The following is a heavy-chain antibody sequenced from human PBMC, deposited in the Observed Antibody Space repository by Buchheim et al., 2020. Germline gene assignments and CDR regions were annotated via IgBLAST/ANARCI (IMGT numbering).Heavy chain of an antibody. CDR1: GGSFSDYY. D-gene: IGHD1-14*01. V-gene: IGHV4-34*01. Sequence: QVQLQQWGAGLLKPSETLSLTCAVYGGSFSDYYWNWIRQLPEKGLEWIGEIHQRGSTKYTPSLKSRATMSVDASKNQFSLSVTSVTAADTAVYYCARGPGARRTLDYWGQGTL. CDR2: IHQRGST. J-gene: IGHJ4*02. CDR3: ARGPGARRTLDY.